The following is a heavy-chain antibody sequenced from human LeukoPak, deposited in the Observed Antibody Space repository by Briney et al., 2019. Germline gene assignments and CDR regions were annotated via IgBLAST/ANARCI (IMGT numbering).Heavy chain of an antibody. V-gene: IGHV3-30*18. CDR2: ISYDGSNK. Sequence: GGSLRLSCAASGFTFSSYGMHWVGQAAGKGLEWAAVISYDGSNKYYADSVKGRFTISRDNSKNTLYLQMNSLRAEDTAVYYCAKDQAAAGLDYWGQGTLVTVSS. CDR1: GFTFSSYG. D-gene: IGHD6-13*01. J-gene: IGHJ4*02. CDR3: AKDQAAAGLDY.